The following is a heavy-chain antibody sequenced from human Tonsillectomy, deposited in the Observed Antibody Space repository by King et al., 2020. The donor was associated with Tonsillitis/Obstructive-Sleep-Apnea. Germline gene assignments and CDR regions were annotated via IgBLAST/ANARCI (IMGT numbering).Heavy chain of an antibody. CDR2: MSYSGST. V-gene: IGHV4-59*01. Sequence: VQLQESGPGLVKPSETLSLTCTVSGGSISSYYWSWIRQPPGKGLEWLGHMSYSGSTNYNPSLKSRVTISVDTSKIQFSLKLSSVTAADTAVYYCARDVGTGAHDYWGQGTLVTVSS. D-gene: IGHD2-21*02. J-gene: IGHJ4*02. CDR3: ARDVGTGAHDY. CDR1: GGSISSYY.